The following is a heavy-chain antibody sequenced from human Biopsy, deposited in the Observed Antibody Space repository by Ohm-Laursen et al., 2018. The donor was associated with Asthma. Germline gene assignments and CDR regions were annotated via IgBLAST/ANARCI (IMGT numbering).Heavy chain of an antibody. J-gene: IGHJ4*02. Sequence: SVKVSCKISGYSLTDLSIHWVRQAPGQGLEWMGGHDHEEGGTVNARRFQGRVTMTEDTSTDTAYMELSSLSSDDTAVYYCASDFPKDYVRYNFQFWGQGALVTVSS. CDR1: GYSLTDLS. D-gene: IGHD4-17*01. V-gene: IGHV1-24*01. CDR3: ASDFPKDYVRYNFQF. CDR2: HDHEEGGT.